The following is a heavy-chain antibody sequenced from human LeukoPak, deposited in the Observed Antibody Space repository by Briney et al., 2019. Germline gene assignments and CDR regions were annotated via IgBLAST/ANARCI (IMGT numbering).Heavy chain of an antibody. J-gene: IGHJ3*02. CDR1: GFTFSNYA. Sequence: GGSLRLSCAASGFTFSNYALSWVRQAPGKGLEWVSAISGSGGSTYYADSVKGRFTISRDNSKNTLYLQMNSLRAEDTAVYYCARDGYGDYLGAFDIWGQGTMVTVSS. CDR2: ISGSGGST. V-gene: IGHV3-23*01. D-gene: IGHD4-17*01. CDR3: ARDGYGDYLGAFDI.